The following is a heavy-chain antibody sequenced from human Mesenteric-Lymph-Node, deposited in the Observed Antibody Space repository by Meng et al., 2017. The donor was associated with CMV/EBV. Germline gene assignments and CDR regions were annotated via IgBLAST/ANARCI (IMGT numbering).Heavy chain of an antibody. Sequence: VHLVESGGGWVQPGGSLRLSCAASGFNVRDKYMSWVRQAPGKGLEWVCIIYRGDNTYYIDSVKDRFTVSRDNSKNTMYLQMNSLRVEDTAVYYCTGDSVSNPNLDYWGQGTLVTVSS. J-gene: IGHJ4*02. CDR1: GFNVRDKY. D-gene: IGHD3-10*01. CDR3: TGDSVSNPNLDY. CDR2: IYRGDNT. V-gene: IGHV3-66*01.